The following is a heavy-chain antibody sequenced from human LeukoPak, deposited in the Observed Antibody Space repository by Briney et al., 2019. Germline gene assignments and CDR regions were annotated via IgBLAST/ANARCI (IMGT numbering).Heavy chain of an antibody. J-gene: IGHJ5*02. Sequence: ASVKVSCKASGYTFTGYYLHWVRQAPGQGLEWMGWINPNSGGTNYAQKFQGRVTMTRDTSISTAYMELSRLRSDDTAVYYCARDSSFYCSGGSCYPYNWFDPWGQGTLVTVSS. D-gene: IGHD2-15*01. CDR1: GYTFTGYY. V-gene: IGHV1-2*02. CDR2: INPNSGGT. CDR3: ARDSSFYCSGGSCYPYNWFDP.